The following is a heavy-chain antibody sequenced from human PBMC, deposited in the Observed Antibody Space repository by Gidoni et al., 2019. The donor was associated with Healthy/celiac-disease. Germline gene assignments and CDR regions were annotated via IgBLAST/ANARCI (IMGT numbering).Heavy chain of an antibody. CDR2: IYSGGST. V-gene: IGHV3-53*01. Sequence: EVQLVESGGGLIQPGGSLRLSCAASGFTVSSNYMSWVRQAPGKGLECVSVIYSGGSTYYADSVKGRFTISRDNSKNTLYLQMNSLRAEDTAVYYCARLAYSSRFDYWGQGTLVTVSS. CDR3: ARLAYSSRFDY. J-gene: IGHJ4*02. CDR1: GFTVSSNY. D-gene: IGHD6-19*01.